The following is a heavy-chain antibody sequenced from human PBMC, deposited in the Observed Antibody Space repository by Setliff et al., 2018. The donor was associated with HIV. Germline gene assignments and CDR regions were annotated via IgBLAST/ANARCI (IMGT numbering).Heavy chain of an antibody. CDR1: GATFRNNA. J-gene: IGHJ4*02. V-gene: IGHV1-69*13. D-gene: IGHD1-1*01. Sequence: SVKVSCKASGATFRNNAINWVRQAPGQGLEWMGEIIPIFGTKNYAQKFQGRAAITADESTSTAYMELSSLRSEDTAVYYCARRPYTGQRYYFDYWGQGTLVTVSS. CDR3: ARRPYTGQRYYFDY. CDR2: IIPIFGTK.